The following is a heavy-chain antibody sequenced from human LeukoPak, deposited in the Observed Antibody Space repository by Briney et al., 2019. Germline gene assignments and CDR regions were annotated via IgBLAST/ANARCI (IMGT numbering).Heavy chain of an antibody. CDR3: ARDIGNSGFNLDY. V-gene: IGHV3-33*01. D-gene: IGHD5-12*01. J-gene: IGHJ4*02. Sequence: GGSLRLSCVVSGFTFSTHGFHWVRQAPGTGLEWVSVIWHDGGRKEYADSVRGRFTISRDNSNLYLQMNSLRAEDTAIYYCARDIGNSGFNLDYWGQGTPVTVSS. CDR2: IWHDGGRK. CDR1: GFTFSTHG.